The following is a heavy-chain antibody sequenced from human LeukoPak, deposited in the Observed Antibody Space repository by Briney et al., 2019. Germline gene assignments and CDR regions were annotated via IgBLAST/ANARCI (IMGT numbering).Heavy chain of an antibody. V-gene: IGHV3-15*01. CDR1: GFTFTNAW. CDR3: TTSTSPGIDY. J-gene: IGHJ4*02. D-gene: IGHD2/OR15-2a*01. Sequence: GGSLRLSCAASGFTFTNAWMSWVRQAPGKGLEWVGRIKSKIHGGTTDYAAPVKGRFSISRDDSKDTLYLQTNSLETEDTAVYYCTTSTSPGIDYWGQGTLVTVSS. CDR2: IKSKIHGGTT.